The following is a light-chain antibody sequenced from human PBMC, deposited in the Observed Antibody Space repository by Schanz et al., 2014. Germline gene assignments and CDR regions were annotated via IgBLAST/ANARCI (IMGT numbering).Light chain of an antibody. CDR3: CSYAGSNNLRVV. Sequence: QSALTQPASVSGSPGQSLTISCTGTSSDVGSYNLVSWYQQHPGKAPKLMIFEGSKRPSGVSNRFSGSKSGNTASLTISGLQAEDEADYYCCSYAGSNNLRVVFGGGTKLTVL. CDR2: EGS. J-gene: IGLJ2*01. V-gene: IGLV2-23*01. CDR1: SSDVGSYNL.